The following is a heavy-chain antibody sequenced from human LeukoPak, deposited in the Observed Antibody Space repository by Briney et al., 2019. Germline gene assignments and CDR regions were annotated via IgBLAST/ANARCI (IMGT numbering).Heavy chain of an antibody. Sequence: SQTLSLTCAVYGVSFSGYYSRWILQPPGKGLEWIGEINHSGSTNYNPSLNSRVTLSVDTSNDQFSLKLSSVNAADTAVFYCARRVWGSYRYTDFAYWGQGSLVTISS. CDR1: GVSFSGYY. V-gene: IGHV4-34*01. J-gene: IGHJ4*02. CDR3: ARRVWGSYRYTDFAY. D-gene: IGHD3-16*02. CDR2: INHSGST.